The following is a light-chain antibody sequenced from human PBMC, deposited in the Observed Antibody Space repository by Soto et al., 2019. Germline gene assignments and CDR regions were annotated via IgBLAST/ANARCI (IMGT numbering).Light chain of an antibody. Sequence: DVQMTQSPSSLSESVGDRVTITCRASQSISSYLNWYQQKPGKAPKLLIYAASSLQSGVPSRFSGSGSGTDLTLTISSLQPEDFATYYCQQSYSTPRTFGQGTKVEIK. CDR1: QSISSY. J-gene: IGKJ1*01. V-gene: IGKV1-39*01. CDR2: AAS. CDR3: QQSYSTPRT.